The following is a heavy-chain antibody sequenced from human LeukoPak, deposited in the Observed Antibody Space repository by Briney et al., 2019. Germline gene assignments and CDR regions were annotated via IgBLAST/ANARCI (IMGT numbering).Heavy chain of an antibody. D-gene: IGHD1-1*01. J-gene: IGHJ4*02. CDR1: GVSISSDF. Sequence: SETLSLTCTVSGVSISSDFWSWVRQPPGKGLEWIGYIYYSGSTTYNPSLKSRVTISVDTSKRKFSLKLMSVTAADTAVYYCARHRYPRTYGFDLWGQGTLVTVSS. CDR2: IYYSGST. V-gene: IGHV4-59*08. CDR3: ARHRYPRTYGFDL.